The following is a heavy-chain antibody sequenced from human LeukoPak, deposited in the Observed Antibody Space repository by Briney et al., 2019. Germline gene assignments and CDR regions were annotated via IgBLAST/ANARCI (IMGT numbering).Heavy chain of an antibody. V-gene: IGHV3-23*01. D-gene: IGHD3-3*01. Sequence: GGSLRLSCAASGFTFSSYAMSWVRQAPGKGLEWVSAISGSGGSTYYADSVKGRFTISRDNSKNTLYLQMNSLRAEDTAVYYCAKDDYDFWSGYIHDYWGQGTLVTVSS. CDR3: AKDDYDFWSGYIHDY. J-gene: IGHJ4*02. CDR2: ISGSGGST. CDR1: GFTFSSYA.